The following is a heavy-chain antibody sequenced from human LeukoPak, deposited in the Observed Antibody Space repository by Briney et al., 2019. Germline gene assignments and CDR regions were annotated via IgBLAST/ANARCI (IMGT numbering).Heavy chain of an antibody. CDR3: ATGEPVGEGFGETTLY. D-gene: IGHD3-10*01. Sequence: GASVKVSCKVSGYTLTELSMHWVRQAPGKGLEWMGGFDPEDGETIYAQKFQGRVTMTEDTSTDTAYMELSSLRSEDTAVYYCATGEPVGEGFGETTLYWGQGTLVTVSS. J-gene: IGHJ4*02. CDR1: GYTLTELS. V-gene: IGHV1-24*01. CDR2: FDPEDGET.